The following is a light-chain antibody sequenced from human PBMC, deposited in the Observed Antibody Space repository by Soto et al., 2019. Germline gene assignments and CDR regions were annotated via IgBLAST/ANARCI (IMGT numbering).Light chain of an antibody. CDR3: QQYHRSSIT. CDR2: KAS. Sequence: DIQMTQSPSTLSASVGDRVTITCRASQSISSWLAWYQQKPGKAPKLLIYKASSLESGVPSRFSGTGSGTEFTLTISSLQPDDFATYYCQQYHRSSITFGQGTRPEIK. J-gene: IGKJ5*01. V-gene: IGKV1-5*03. CDR1: QSISSW.